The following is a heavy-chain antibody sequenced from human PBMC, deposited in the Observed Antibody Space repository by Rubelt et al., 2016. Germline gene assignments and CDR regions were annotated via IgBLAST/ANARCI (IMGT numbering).Heavy chain of an antibody. D-gene: IGHD1-26*01. V-gene: IGHV4-34*01. CDR1: GGSFSGYY. CDR2: INHSGST. J-gene: IGHJ4*02. CDR3: AGVGRGITDYFDY. Sequence: QVQLQQWGAGLLKPSETLSLTCAVYGGSFSGYYWSWIRQPPGKGLEWIAEINHSGSTNYNPSLRCRGPIAVDTAKNQVSLKLSTVTAADTAVYYCAGVGRGITDYFDYWGQGTLVTVSS.